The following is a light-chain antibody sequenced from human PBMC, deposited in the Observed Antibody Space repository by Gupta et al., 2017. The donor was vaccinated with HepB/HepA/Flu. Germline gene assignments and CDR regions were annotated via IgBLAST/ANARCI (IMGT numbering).Light chain of an antibody. CDR3: QQSYNSPWT. Sequence: DIQMTQSPSSLSASVGDRVIITCRTTHDISRYLNWYQQRPGQAPKLLIYLSSSLQKGVPSRFSGSGSGTDFTLTISSLQPEEFATYFCQQSYNSPWTFGRGTKVEIK. CDR1: HDISRY. J-gene: IGKJ1*01. V-gene: IGKV1-39*01. CDR2: LSS.